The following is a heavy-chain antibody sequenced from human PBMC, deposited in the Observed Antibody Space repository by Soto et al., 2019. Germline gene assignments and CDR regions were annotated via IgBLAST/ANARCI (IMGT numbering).Heavy chain of an antibody. Sequence: GGSLRLSCAASGLTFNRYWMHWVRHAPGKGLVWVSHINTDGSSTTYADSVKGRFTISRDNAKNTLYLQMDSLRAEDTGVYYCTRDPGAYSSTWSFYFDSWGQGTLVTVSS. CDR1: GLTFNRYW. D-gene: IGHD6-13*01. CDR2: INTDGSST. CDR3: TRDPGAYSSTWSFYFDS. V-gene: IGHV3-74*01. J-gene: IGHJ4*02.